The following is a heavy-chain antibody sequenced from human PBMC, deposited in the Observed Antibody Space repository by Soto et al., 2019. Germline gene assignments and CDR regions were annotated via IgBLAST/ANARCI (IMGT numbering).Heavy chain of an antibody. J-gene: IGHJ4*02. D-gene: IGHD3-10*01. Sequence: EVQLLESGGGLVQPGGSLRLPCAASGFSFGSSAMTWVRQAPGKGLESLSVISGGGGGTSYAASVKGRLTISGDNSTNGLYLQMNSLRAEDTAVYYCAKERGLGYYGSGSYQDWGQETLVTVCS. CDR1: GFSFGSSA. V-gene: IGHV3-23*01. CDR2: ISGGGGGT. CDR3: AKERGLGYYGSGSYQD.